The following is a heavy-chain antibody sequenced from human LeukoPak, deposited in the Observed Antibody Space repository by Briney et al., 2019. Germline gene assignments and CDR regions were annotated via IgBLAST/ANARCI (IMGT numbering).Heavy chain of an antibody. Sequence: GASVKVSCKASGYTFTSYGISWVRQAPGQGLEWMGWISAYNGNTNYAQKLQGRVTMTTDTSTSTAYMELRSLRSDDTAVYYCARDLNGYSYGHEYFQHWGQGTLVTVSS. D-gene: IGHD5-18*01. V-gene: IGHV1-18*01. J-gene: IGHJ1*01. CDR2: ISAYNGNT. CDR1: GYTFTSYG. CDR3: ARDLNGYSYGHEYFQH.